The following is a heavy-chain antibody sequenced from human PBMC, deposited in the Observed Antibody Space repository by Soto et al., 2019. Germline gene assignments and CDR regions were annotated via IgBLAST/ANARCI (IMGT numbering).Heavy chain of an antibody. Sequence: GSLRLSCAVSGFNLSDYAMTWVRQAPGKGLEWVSAITSSGSSTYYAESVKGRFTISRDNSKSTLYLQMNSLRAEDTATYYCAKGAEGYVVSSLDYWGQGTLVTVSS. J-gene: IGHJ4*02. D-gene: IGHD5-12*01. CDR1: GFNLSDYA. CDR3: AKGAEGYVVSSLDY. V-gene: IGHV3-23*01. CDR2: ITSSGSST.